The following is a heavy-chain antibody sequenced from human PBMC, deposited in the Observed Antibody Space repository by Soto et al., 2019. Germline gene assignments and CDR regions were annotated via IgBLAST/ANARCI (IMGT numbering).Heavy chain of an antibody. Sequence: QVQLVQSGAEVKKPGSSVKVSCKAAGGTFSSYAISWVRQAPGQGLEWMGGIIPIFGTANYAQKFQGRVTITADESTSTAYMELSSLRSEDTAVYYCARGYEYSSSFGYDYWGQGTLVTVSS. CDR2: IIPIFGTA. D-gene: IGHD6-6*01. J-gene: IGHJ4*02. CDR3: ARGYEYSSSFGYDY. V-gene: IGHV1-69*01. CDR1: GGTFSSYA.